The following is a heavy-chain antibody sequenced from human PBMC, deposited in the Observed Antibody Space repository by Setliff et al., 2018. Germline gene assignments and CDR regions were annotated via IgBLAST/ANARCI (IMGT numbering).Heavy chain of an antibody. V-gene: IGHV4-61*09. CDR3: ARSLGSGSYYGSRPFHSDY. J-gene: IGHJ4*02. D-gene: IGHD3-10*01. CDR2: IYTSGTT. CDR1: GGSISSGSYY. Sequence: SETLSLTCSVSGGSISSGSYYWTWIRQPAGKGLEWIGHIYTSGTTKYNPSLKSRVTISGDRSKNQFSLELSSVTAADTAVYYCARSLGSGSYYGSRPFHSDYWGQGILVTVSS.